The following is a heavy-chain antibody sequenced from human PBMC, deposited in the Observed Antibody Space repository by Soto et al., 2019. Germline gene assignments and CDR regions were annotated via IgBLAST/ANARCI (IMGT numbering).Heavy chain of an antibody. J-gene: IGHJ6*02. V-gene: IGHV1-46*01. CDR2: INPSGGST. CDR1: GYTFTSYY. CDR3: ARALQGYDSSGYSYGMDV. D-gene: IGHD3-22*01. Sequence: AASVKVSCKASGYTFTSYYMHWVRQAPGQGLEWMGIINPSGGSTSYAQKFQGRVTMTRDTSTSTVYMELSSLRSEDTAVYYCARALQGYDSSGYSYGMDVWGQGTTVTVSS.